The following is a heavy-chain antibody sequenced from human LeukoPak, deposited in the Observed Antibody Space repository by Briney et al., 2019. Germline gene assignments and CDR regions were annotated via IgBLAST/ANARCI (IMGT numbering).Heavy chain of an antibody. CDR2: ISRSSSTI. D-gene: IGHD4-17*01. V-gene: IGHV3-48*02. CDR3: ARDLYGDYVFDY. Sequence: PAGSLRLSCAASGFTFSSYRMNWVRQAPGKGLEWVSYISRSSSTIYYTDSVKGRFTISRDNAKNSLYLQMNCLRYEDTAVYYCARDLYGDYVFDYWGQGALVTVSS. J-gene: IGHJ4*02. CDR1: GFTFSSYR.